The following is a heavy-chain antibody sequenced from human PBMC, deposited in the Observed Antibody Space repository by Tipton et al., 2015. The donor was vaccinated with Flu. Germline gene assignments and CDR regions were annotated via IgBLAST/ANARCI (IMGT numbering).Heavy chain of an antibody. J-gene: IGHJ4*02. CDR2: IYNSEYT. D-gene: IGHD2-2*01. V-gene: IGHV4-61*08. Sequence: TLSLTCSVSGDSIGGAFYWNWIRQPPGKGLEWIGYIYNSEYTKYNPSLRSRVTISVDTSKKQFSLQLRSVTAADTAVYYCARDPSLGMPDYFDYWGQGTLVTASS. CDR3: ARDPSLGMPDYFDY. CDR1: GDSIGGAFY.